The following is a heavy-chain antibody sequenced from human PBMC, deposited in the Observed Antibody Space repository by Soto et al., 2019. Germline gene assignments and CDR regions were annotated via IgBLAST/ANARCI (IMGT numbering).Heavy chain of an antibody. J-gene: IGHJ3*02. CDR2: ISAYNGNR. CDR1: GYPFTSYG. D-gene: IGHD5-12*01. CDR3: ARGRIVASIHDAFES. Sequence: QGHLLQSGDEVKTPGASVRVSCRASGYPFTSYGISWVRQAPGQGLEWVAWISAYNGNRDTAQKFQGRVTMTLDTSTDTAHMELGDLTSADTGVYYCARGRIVASIHDAFESWGQGKKGTVSS. V-gene: IGHV1-18*01.